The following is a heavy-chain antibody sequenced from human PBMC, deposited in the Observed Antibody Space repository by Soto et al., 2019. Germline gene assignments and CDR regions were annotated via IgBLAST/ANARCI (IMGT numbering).Heavy chain of an antibody. J-gene: IGHJ5*02. CDR1: GFTFSNYG. CDR3: TLDGTVTTGRLFDP. Sequence: GVSLRLSCAASGFTFSNYGMRWVRQAPGKGLEWVGRIKSKTDGGTTDYAAPVKGRFTISRDDSKNTLYLQMNSLKTEDTAVYYCTLDGTVTTGRLFDPWGQGTLVNVSS. CDR2: IKSKTDGGTT. V-gene: IGHV3-15*01. D-gene: IGHD4-4*01.